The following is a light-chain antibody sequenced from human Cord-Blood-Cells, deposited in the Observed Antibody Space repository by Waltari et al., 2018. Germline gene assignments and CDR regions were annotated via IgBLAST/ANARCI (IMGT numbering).Light chain of an antibody. CDR1: SSHIGSNT. Sequence: QSVLTQPPSTSGTPRQRVTISCSGSSSHIGSNTVNWYQQLPGTAPKLLIYSNNQRPSGVPDRCSGSKSGTSASLAISGLQSEDEADYYCAAWDDSLNGWVFGGGTKLTVL. J-gene: IGLJ3*02. CDR3: AAWDDSLNGWV. V-gene: IGLV1-44*01. CDR2: SNN.